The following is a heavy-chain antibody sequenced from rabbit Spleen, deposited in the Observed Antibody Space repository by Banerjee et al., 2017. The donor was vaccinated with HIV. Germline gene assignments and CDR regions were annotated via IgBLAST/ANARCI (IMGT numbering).Heavy chain of an antibody. CDR3: SRQSYL. CDR1: GFDLSRYYH. V-gene: IGHV1S45*01. Sequence: QEQLVESGGGLVKPEGSLTLTCKASGFDLSRYYHMCWVRQAPGKGLEWIACIYVGSGGCPYHEPRAKGRFTTSKTTSTTVTLQMTSLTAADTAAYFCSRQSYLWGQGTLVTVS. J-gene: IGHJ3*01. D-gene: IGHD3-3*01. CDR2: IYVGSGGCP.